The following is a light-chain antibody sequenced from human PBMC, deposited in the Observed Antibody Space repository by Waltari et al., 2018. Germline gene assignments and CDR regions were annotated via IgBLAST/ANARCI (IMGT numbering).Light chain of an antibody. Sequence: QSALTQPASVSGSPGQSITISCTGTSSDVGGYNYVSWYQQHPGKAPKLMIYDVSNRLSGVSNRVSGGNAGKTASLTISGLQAEDEADYYCSSYTSSSTLVVFGGGTKLTVL. CDR1: SSDVGGYNY. J-gene: IGLJ2*01. CDR2: DVS. CDR3: SSYTSSSTLVV. V-gene: IGLV2-14*03.